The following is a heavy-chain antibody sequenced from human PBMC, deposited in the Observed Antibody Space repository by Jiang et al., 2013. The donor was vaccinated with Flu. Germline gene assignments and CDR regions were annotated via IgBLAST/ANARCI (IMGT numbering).Heavy chain of an antibody. CDR1: GGTFSSYA. Sequence: GAEVKKPGSSVRVSCKASGGTFSSYAISWVRQAPGQGLEWMGGVIATSFAPNYAQNFQGRLTITADKSTNTAYMELSSLRSEDTAVYYCARGPYYDYVWGNNRYSFDAFISGPRDNGHRLF. CDR3: ARGPYYDYVWGNNRYSFDAFIS. CDR2: VIATSFAP. J-gene: IGHJ3*02. V-gene: IGHV1-69*06. D-gene: IGHD3-16*02.